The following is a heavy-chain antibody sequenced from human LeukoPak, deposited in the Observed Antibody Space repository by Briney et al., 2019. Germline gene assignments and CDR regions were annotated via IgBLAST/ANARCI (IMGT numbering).Heavy chain of an antibody. CDR1: GGSISSGSDY. J-gene: IGHJ4*02. Sequence: PSQTLSLTCTVSGGSISSGSDYWSWIRQPAGKGLEWIGRIYTSGSTNYNPSLKSRVTISVDTSKSQFSLKLSSVTAADTAVYYCARDSPHCSSTSCYTGSVDYWGQGTLVTVSS. CDR3: ARDSPHCSSTSCYTGSVDY. D-gene: IGHD2-2*02. V-gene: IGHV4-61*02. CDR2: IYTSGST.